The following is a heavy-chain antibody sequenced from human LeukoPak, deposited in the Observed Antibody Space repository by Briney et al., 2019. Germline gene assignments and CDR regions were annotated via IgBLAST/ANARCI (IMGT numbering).Heavy chain of an antibody. CDR2: INPNSGGT. CDR1: GYTFTGYY. D-gene: IGHD5-18*01. Sequence: GASVKVSCKASGYTFTGYYMRWVRQAPGQGLEWMGWINPNSGGTNYAQKFQGRVTMTRDTSISTAYMELSRLRSDDTAVYYCATTRVDTAMAAEYFQHWGQGTLVTVSS. CDR3: ATTRVDTAMAAEYFQH. V-gene: IGHV1-2*02. J-gene: IGHJ1*01.